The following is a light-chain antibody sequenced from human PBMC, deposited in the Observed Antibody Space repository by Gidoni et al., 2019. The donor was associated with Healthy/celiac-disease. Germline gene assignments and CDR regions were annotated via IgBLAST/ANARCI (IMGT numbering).Light chain of an antibody. V-gene: IGKV1-39*01. CDR1: QRIGNF. CDR2: AAS. J-gene: IGKJ5*01. CDR3: QQSYSSPL. Sequence: DIQMTQSPSSLSASVGDSVTITCRASQRIGNFLNWYQQKPGKVPKLLIFAASNLQSGVRSRFSCSESGTDFTLTISSLQPEDFATYYCQQSYSSPLFGQGTRLEIK.